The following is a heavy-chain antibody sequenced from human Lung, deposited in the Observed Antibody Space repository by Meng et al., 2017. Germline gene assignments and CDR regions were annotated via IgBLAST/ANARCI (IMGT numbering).Heavy chain of an antibody. CDR3: ARDEDISAAGKLFGDY. J-gene: IGHJ4*02. CDR2: IDTKNDHT. CDR1: GSTFAACS. D-gene: IGHD6-13*01. Sequence: VQSGPEGQLLVPAVNRPRTHPGSTFAACSIHLYGKRPGQGLEWMGRIDTKNDHTQYAQNFQGRVTMTSDTSISTVYMELNGLRSDDTAVYYCARDEDISAAGKLFGDYWGQGTLVTVSS. V-gene: IGHV1-2*06.